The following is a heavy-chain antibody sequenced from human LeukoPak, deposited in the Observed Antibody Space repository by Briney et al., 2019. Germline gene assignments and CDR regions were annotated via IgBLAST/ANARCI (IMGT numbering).Heavy chain of an antibody. D-gene: IGHD4/OR15-4a*01. CDR3: ARRAGAYSHPYDY. Sequence: GGSLRLSCAASGFIFNTYVMHWVRQAPGKGLEWLAFIRYDGSNKNYADSVKGRFTISRDNTKNSLYLQMNSLRAEDTAVYYCARRAGAYSHPYDYWGQGILVTVSS. CDR2: IRYDGSNK. V-gene: IGHV3-30*02. J-gene: IGHJ4*02. CDR1: GFIFNTYV.